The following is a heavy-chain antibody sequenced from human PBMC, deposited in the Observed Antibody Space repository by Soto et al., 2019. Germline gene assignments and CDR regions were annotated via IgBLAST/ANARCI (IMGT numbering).Heavy chain of an antibody. CDR2: IIPIIGTA. V-gene: IGHV1-69*01. D-gene: IGHD2-21*02. J-gene: IGHJ6*02. Sequence: QEQLVQSGTEVRKPGSSVNVSCKASGGTFSRDAVTWVRQAPGQGLEWMGGIIPIIGTANYAREFQGRVTITADESTGTAYMDMCSLGSEDTAVYYCARGVGVTAIPYSYCTMDVWGQGTTVTVSS. CDR1: GGTFSRDA. CDR3: ARGVGVTAIPYSYCTMDV.